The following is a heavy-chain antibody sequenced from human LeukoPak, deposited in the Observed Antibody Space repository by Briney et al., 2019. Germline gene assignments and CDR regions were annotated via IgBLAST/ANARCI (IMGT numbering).Heavy chain of an antibody. Sequence: PGGSLRLSCAASGFTFSSYGMHWVRQAPGKGLEWVAIIRYDGSNKYYADSVKGRFTISRGNSKNTLYLQMNSLRAEDTAVYYCARGLRLLEWLFDYFDSWGQGTLVSVSS. V-gene: IGHV3-30*02. J-gene: IGHJ4*02. D-gene: IGHD3-3*01. CDR1: GFTFSSYG. CDR2: IRYDGSNK. CDR3: ARGLRLLEWLFDYFDS.